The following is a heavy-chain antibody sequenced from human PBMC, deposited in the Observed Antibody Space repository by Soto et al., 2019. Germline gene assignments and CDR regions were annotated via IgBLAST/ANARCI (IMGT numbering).Heavy chain of an antibody. J-gene: IGHJ6*03. CDR2: IYYSGST. D-gene: IGHD6-13*01. CDR3: ASPGIAAAGTGGGYYYMDV. CDR1: GGSISSSSYY. Sequence: SETLSLTCTVSGGSISSSSYYWGWIRQPPGKGLEWIGSIYYSGSTYYNPSLKSRVTISVETSKNQFSLKLSSVTAADTAVYYCASPGIAAAGTGGGYYYMDVWGKGTTVTVSS. V-gene: IGHV4-39*01.